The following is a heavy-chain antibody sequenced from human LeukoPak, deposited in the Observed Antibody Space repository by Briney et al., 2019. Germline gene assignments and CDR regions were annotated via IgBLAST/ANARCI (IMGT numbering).Heavy chain of an antibody. CDR3: ATAPRRYCSSTSCLPAY. V-gene: IGHV1-24*01. CDR2: FDPEDGET. CDR1: GYTLTELS. D-gene: IGHD2-2*01. Sequence: APVKVSCKVSGYTLTELSMHWVRQAPGKGLEWMGGFDPEDGETIYAQKFQGRVTMTEDTSTDTAYMELSSLRSEDTAVYYCATAPRRYCSSTSCLPAYWGQGTLVTVSS. J-gene: IGHJ4*02.